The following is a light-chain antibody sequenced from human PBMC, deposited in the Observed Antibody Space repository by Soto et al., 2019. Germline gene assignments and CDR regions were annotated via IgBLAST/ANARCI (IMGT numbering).Light chain of an antibody. V-gene: IGKV1-5*01. CDR1: QIISSW. J-gene: IGKJ4*01. CDR3: QQYNSYST. Sequence: DIQMTQSPSTLSASVGYRVTITCRASQIISSWLSWYQQKPGKAPKLLIYDASSLESGVPSRFSGSGSGTEFTLTISSLQPDDFATYYCQQYNSYSTFGGGTRVDIK. CDR2: DAS.